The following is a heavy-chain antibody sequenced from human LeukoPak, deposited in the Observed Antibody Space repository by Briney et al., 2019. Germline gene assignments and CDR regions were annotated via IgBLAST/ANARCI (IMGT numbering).Heavy chain of an antibody. J-gene: IGHJ4*02. CDR3: ARAKVSDY. CDR1: GFIFSNYW. V-gene: IGHV3-7*01. CDR2: IKQDGSEK. Sequence: PGGSLRLSCAASGFIFSNYWMSWVRQAPGKGLEWVANIKQDGSEKFYVDSVKGRFTISRDNAKNSLYLQMNSLRAEDTAVYYCARAKVSDYWGQGTLATVSS. D-gene: IGHD1-14*01.